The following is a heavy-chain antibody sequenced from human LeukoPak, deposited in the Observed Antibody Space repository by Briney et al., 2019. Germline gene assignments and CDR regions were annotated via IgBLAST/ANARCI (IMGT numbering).Heavy chain of an antibody. J-gene: IGHJ5*02. CDR2: INPNSGGT. D-gene: IGHD3-16*02. CDR1: GYTFTGYY. Sequence: ASVKVSCKASGYTFTGYYMHWVRQAPGQGLEWMGWINPNSGGTNYAQKFQGRVTMTRDTSISTAYMELSRLRSDDTAVYYCAREGYLTPNWFDPWGQGTLVTVSS. CDR3: AREGYLTPNWFDP. V-gene: IGHV1-2*02.